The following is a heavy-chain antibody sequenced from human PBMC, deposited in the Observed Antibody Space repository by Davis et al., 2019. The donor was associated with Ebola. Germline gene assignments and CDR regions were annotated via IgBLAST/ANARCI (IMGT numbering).Heavy chain of an antibody. CDR3: AATYYYDSSGYYRGPLKYFQH. V-gene: IGHV3-23*01. CDR1: VITFSSYA. Sequence: PGGSLRLSCTDSVITFSSYAMTWVRQAPGKGLEWVSAISGSGGSTYYADSVKGRFTISRDNSKKTLYLQMNSLRAEDTAVYFCAATYYYDSSGYYRGPLKYFQHWGQGTLVTVSS. D-gene: IGHD3-22*01. CDR2: ISGSGGST. J-gene: IGHJ1*01.